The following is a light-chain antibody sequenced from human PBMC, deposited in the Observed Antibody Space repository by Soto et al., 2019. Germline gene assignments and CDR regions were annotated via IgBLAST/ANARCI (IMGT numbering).Light chain of an antibody. V-gene: IGKV3-20*01. J-gene: IGKJ1*01. CDR1: QNLGSGY. CDR2: AAS. Sequence: EIVLTQSPGTLSLSPGDRATLSCRASQNLGSGYLAWYQQKPGQAPRIPIYAASSRATGIPDRFSGSGSGTDFSLTISRLEPEDFAVYYCQQYDTSPRPFGQGTKVDIK. CDR3: QQYDTSPRP.